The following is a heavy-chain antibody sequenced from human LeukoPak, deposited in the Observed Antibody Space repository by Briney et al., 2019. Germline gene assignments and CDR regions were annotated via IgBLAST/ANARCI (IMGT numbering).Heavy chain of an antibody. CDR2: ISDIGSI. D-gene: IGHD5-24*01. CDR1: GGSISSYY. V-gene: IGHV4-59*01. Sequence: SETLSLTCTVSGGSISSYYWSWIRQPPGKGLEWIAYISDIGSINYNPSLKSRVIISVDTSKNQFSLKLSSVTAADTAVYFCARDGGRLQFLGGIDPWGQGTLVTVSS. CDR3: ARDGGRLQFLGGIDP. J-gene: IGHJ5*02.